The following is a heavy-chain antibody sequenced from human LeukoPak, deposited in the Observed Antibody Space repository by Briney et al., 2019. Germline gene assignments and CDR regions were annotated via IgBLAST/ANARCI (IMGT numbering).Heavy chain of an antibody. CDR1: GYTFTSHA. D-gene: IGHD3-9*01. J-gene: IGHJ4*02. CDR2: INADNGNT. V-gene: IGHV1-3*01. Sequence: ASVKVSCKASGYTFTSHAIYWVRQAPGQRLEWMGWINADNGNTKYSQKFQDRVTITRDTSEHTAYMELSGLRSEDTAVYYCAKANLQPHIRAVFACNTFASWGQGTWSPSPQ. CDR3: AKANLQPHIRAVFACNTFAS.